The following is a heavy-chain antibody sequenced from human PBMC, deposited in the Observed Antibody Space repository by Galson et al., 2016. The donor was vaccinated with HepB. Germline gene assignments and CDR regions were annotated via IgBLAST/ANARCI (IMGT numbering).Heavy chain of an antibody. J-gene: IGHJ6*02. Sequence: SLRLSCAASGFSFSSYGMHWVRQAPGKGLEWVAVIWYDGSNQYYADSVKGRFTISRDNSKNTLSLQMNSLRAEDTALYYCARDDADIVATMSPNDVYYYAMDVWGQGTLVTVSS. CDR3: ARDDADIVATMSPNDVYYYAMDV. V-gene: IGHV3-33*01. D-gene: IGHD5-12*01. CDR1: GFSFSSYG. CDR2: IWYDGSNQ.